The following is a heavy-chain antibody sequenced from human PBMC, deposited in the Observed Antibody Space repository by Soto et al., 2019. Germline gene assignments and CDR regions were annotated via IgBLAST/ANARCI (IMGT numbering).Heavy chain of an antibody. D-gene: IGHD1-20*01. CDR2: IYHSGST. V-gene: IGHV4-30-2*01. CDR3: ARGVTGTNKWLET. J-gene: IGHJ4*02. Sequence: SSTXSLTCSVAVCSIIIGCDALSWIRQPPGNVLEWIGYIYHSGSTYYNPSLKSRVTISVDRSKNQFSLKLSSVTAADTAVYYRARGVTGTNKWLETWGQGTLVKVYS. CDR1: VCSIIIGCDA.